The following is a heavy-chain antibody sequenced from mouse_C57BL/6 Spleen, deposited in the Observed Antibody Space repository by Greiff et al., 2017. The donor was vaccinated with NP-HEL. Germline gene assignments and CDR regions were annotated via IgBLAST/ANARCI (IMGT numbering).Heavy chain of an antibody. D-gene: IGHD1-1*01. Sequence: EVQLQQSGAELVRPGASVKLSCTASGFNIKDDYMHWVKQRPEQGLEWIGWIDPENGDTEYASKFQGKATITADTSSNTAYLQLSSLTSEDTAVYYCTTKGNYYGSSPHYYAMDYWGQGTSVTVSS. CDR3: TTKGNYYGSSPHYYAMDY. J-gene: IGHJ4*01. CDR1: GFNIKDDY. V-gene: IGHV14-4*01. CDR2: IDPENGDT.